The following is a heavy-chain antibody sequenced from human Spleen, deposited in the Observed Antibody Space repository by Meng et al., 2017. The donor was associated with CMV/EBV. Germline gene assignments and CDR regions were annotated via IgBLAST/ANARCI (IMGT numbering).Heavy chain of an antibody. CDR3: ASVGSSWSYYYGMDV. V-gene: IGHV1-69*05. D-gene: IGHD6-13*01. Sequence: SVKVSCNASGGTFSSYAISWVRQAPGQGLEWMGGIIPIFGTANYAQKFQGRVTITTDESTSTAYMELSSLRSEDTAVYYCASVGSSWSYYYGMDVWGQGTTVTVSS. J-gene: IGHJ6*02. CDR2: IIPIFGTA. CDR1: GGTFSSYA.